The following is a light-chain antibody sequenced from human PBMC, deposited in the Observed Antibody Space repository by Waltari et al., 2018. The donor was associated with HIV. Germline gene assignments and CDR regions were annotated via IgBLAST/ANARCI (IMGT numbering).Light chain of an antibody. CDR2: AAS. J-gene: IGKJ1*01. CDR3: QQSYTDNWT. CDR1: QNITKY. V-gene: IGKV1-39*01. Sequence: DILMTPSPSSLSASVVDRVTITCRTSQNITKYLNWFQRRPGKAPNLLIYAASSLQTGVPLRFSGSGSGTDFTLTIATLQPEDFATYYCQQSYTDNWTFGQGTKVEIK.